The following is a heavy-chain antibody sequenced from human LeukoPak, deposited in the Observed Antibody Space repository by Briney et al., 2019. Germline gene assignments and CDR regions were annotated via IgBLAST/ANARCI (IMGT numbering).Heavy chain of an antibody. D-gene: IGHD3-22*01. CDR1: GFNFANHA. V-gene: IGHV3-23*01. J-gene: IGHJ3*02. Sequence: GGSLRLSCAASGFNFANHAMSWVRQTPGKGLEWVSAISSSGDFTYYADSVKGRFTISRDNSKNTLYLQMNSLRAEDTAVYYCAKDPEKYYYDSSGYDNDAFDIWGQGTMVTVSS. CDR3: AKDPEKYYYDSSGYDNDAFDI. CDR2: ISSSGDFT.